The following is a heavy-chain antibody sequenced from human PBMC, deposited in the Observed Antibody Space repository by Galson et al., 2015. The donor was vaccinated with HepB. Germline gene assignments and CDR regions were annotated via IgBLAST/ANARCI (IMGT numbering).Heavy chain of an antibody. V-gene: IGHV3-30*18. J-gene: IGHJ4*02. CDR3: AKEGFMVRGPIDY. D-gene: IGHD3-10*01. Sequence: SLRLSCAASGFTFSIYGMHWVRQAPGKGLEWVAVISYDGSNKYYADSVKGRFTISRDNSKNTLYLQMNGLRAEDTAVYYCAKEGFMVRGPIDYWGQGTLVTVSS. CDR2: ISYDGSNK. CDR1: GFTFSIYG.